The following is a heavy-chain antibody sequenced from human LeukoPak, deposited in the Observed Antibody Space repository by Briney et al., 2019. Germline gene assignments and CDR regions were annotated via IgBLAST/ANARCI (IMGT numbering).Heavy chain of an antibody. CDR1: GFTFSSYG. CDR2: ISYDGSNK. J-gene: IGHJ3*02. V-gene: IGHV3-30*19. D-gene: IGHD2-15*01. CDR3: ARTSRYCSGGSCYSGAFDI. Sequence: GGSLRLSCAASGFTFSSYGMHWVRQAPGKGLEWVAVISYDGSNKYYADSVKGRFTISRDNSKNTLYLQMNSLRAEDTAVYYCARTSRYCSGGSCYSGAFDIWGQGTMVTVSS.